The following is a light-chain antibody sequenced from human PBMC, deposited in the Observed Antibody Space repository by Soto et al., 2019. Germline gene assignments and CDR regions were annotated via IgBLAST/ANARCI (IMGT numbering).Light chain of an antibody. Sequence: EMVMTQSPATLSVSPGERVTLSCRASQSVSSYLAWYQQKPGQAPRLLIYVASTRAAGIPARFSGSGSGTEFTLTISSLHSEDFAVYYYQQCKVWPPRFGRGTKVEIK. CDR1: QSVSSY. J-gene: IGKJ1*01. CDR2: VAS. V-gene: IGKV3-15*01. CDR3: QQCKVWPPR.